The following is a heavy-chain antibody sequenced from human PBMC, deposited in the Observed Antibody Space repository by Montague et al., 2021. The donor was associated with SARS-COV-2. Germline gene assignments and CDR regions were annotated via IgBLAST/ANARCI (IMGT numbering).Heavy chain of an antibody. Sequence: TLSLTCAVSGDPLSSGGARYAWSWLRQPQAQDLEWIGNIYHTGSTIHYPSLRSRLTLSLDKSRNAFSLTLSSVSAADTAVYYCAIDEGGNVFDHWGQGTLVTVSS. V-gene: IGHV4-30-2*01. CDR2: IYHTGST. CDR3: AIDEGGNVFDH. CDR1: GDPLSSGGARYA. D-gene: IGHD2-15*01. J-gene: IGHJ4*02.